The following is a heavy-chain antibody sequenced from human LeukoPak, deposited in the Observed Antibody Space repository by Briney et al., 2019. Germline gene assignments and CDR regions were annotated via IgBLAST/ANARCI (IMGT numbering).Heavy chain of an antibody. D-gene: IGHD3-10*01. J-gene: IGHJ4*02. V-gene: IGHV3-23*01. Sequence: GGSLRLSCIVSGFAFSSYAVGWVRQAPGKGLEWVSATSGSGGSTYYADSVKGRFTISRDNSKNTLFLQMSSLRVEDTAVYYCAKESDITIVRSWFDYWGQGTLVTVSS. CDR3: AKESDITIVRSWFDY. CDR1: GFAFSSYA. CDR2: TSGSGGST.